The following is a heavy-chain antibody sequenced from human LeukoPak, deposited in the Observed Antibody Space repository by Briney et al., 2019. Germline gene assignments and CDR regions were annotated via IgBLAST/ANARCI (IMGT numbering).Heavy chain of an antibody. V-gene: IGHV4-34*01. Sequence: SETLSLTCAVYGGSFSGYYWSWIRQPPGKGLEWVGEITHSGSTNYNPSLESRVTISVDTSKNQFSLKLSSVTAADTAVYYCARTRYDLYDYYYYMDVWGKGTTVTVSS. CDR1: GGSFSGYY. D-gene: IGHD3-3*01. CDR2: ITHSGST. J-gene: IGHJ6*03. CDR3: ARTRYDLYDYYYYMDV.